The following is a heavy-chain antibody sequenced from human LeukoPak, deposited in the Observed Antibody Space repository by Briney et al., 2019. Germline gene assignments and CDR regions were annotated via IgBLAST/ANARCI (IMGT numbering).Heavy chain of an antibody. D-gene: IGHD5-18*01. J-gene: IGHJ6*03. CDR1: GGSISSYY. CDR2: IYFSGST. V-gene: IGHV4-59*01. CDR3: ARGYSYGYYYYMDV. Sequence: PSETLSLXCTVSGGSISSYYWSWIRQPPGKGLESIGYIYFSGSTNYNPSLKSRVTISVDTSKNQFSLKLSSVTAADTAVYYCARGYSYGYYYYMDVWGKGTPVTVSS.